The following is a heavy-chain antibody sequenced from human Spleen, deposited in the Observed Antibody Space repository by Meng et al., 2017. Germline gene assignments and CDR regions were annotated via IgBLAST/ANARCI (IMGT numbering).Heavy chain of an antibody. J-gene: IGHJ4*02. D-gene: IGHD6-19*01. CDR2: IYPGDSDT. CDR1: GYSFSIYW. V-gene: IGHV5-51*01. Sequence: GESLKISCEVSGYSFSIYWIGWVRQMPGKGLEWMGIIYPGDSDTRYSPSLQGQVTISADKSISTAYLQWSSLKASDTAMYYCVRLSLSSSGWYDYWGQGTLVTVSS. CDR3: VRLSLSSSGWYDY.